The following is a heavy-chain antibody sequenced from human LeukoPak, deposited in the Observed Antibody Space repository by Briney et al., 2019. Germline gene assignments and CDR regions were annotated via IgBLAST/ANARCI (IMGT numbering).Heavy chain of an antibody. V-gene: IGHV1-58*01. CDR2: IVVGSGNT. D-gene: IGHD3-3*01. Sequence: GTSVKVSCKASGFTFTSSAVQWVRQARGQRLEWIGWIVVGSGNTNYAQKFQERVTITRDMSTSTAYMELSSLRSEDTAVYYCAADPTGNYDFWSGTPNWYFDLWGRGTLVTVSS. CDR3: AADPTGNYDFWSGTPNWYFDL. CDR1: GFTFTSSA. J-gene: IGHJ2*01.